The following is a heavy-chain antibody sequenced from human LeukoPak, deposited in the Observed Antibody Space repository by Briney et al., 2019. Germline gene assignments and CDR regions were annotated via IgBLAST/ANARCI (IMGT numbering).Heavy chain of an antibody. CDR2: ITPIFGTA. D-gene: IGHD3-3*01. CDR3: ARDRRSYDFWSGYAWGCGTDV. Sequence: ASVNVSCKASGGTFSSYAISWVRQAPGQGLEWMGGITPIFGTANYAQKFQGRVTITADESTSTAYMELSSLRSEDTAVYYCARDRRSYDFWSGYAWGCGTDVWGQGTTVTVSS. CDR1: GGTFSSYA. J-gene: IGHJ6*02. V-gene: IGHV1-69*13.